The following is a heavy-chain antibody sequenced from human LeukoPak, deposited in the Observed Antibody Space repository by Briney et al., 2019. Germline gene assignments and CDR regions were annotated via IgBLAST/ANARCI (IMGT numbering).Heavy chain of an antibody. J-gene: IGHJ5*02. Sequence: SETLSLTCTVSGGSISSGSYYWRWIRQPAGKGLEWIGRIYTSGSTNYNPSLKSRVTMSVDTSKNQFSLKLSSVTAADTAVYYCARGSSTSFDPWGQGTLVTVSS. V-gene: IGHV4-61*02. D-gene: IGHD2-2*01. CDR3: ARGSSTSFDP. CDR1: GGSISSGSYY. CDR2: IYTSGST.